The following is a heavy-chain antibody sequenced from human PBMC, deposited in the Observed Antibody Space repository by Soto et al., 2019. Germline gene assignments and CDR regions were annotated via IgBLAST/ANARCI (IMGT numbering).Heavy chain of an antibody. CDR1: GGSISSGGYY. D-gene: IGHD3-10*01. V-gene: IGHV4-31*03. J-gene: IGHJ6*02. Sequence: QVQLQESGPGLVKPSQTLSLTCTVSGGSISSGGYYWSWIRQHPGKGLEWIGYIYYSGSTYYNPSLKSRVTISVDTSKNQFSLKLSSVTAADTAVYYCARAAGDRTGSGSYPPSRGMDVWGQGTTVTVSS. CDR3: ARAAGDRTGSGSYPPSRGMDV. CDR2: IYYSGST.